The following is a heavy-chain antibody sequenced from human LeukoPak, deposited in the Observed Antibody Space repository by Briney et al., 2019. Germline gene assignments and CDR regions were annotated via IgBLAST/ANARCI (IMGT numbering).Heavy chain of an antibody. V-gene: IGHV5-51*01. CDR3: ARPGGNSPFDY. D-gene: IGHD5-24*01. J-gene: IGHJ4*02. CDR1: GYGFTSYW. CDR2: IYPGDSDT. Sequence: GESLKISSKGSGYGFTSYWIGWVRPMPGKGREWMGIIYPGDSDTRYSPSFQGQVTISPDKSISTAYLQWSSLKASDTAMYYCARPGGNSPFDYWGQGTLVTVSS.